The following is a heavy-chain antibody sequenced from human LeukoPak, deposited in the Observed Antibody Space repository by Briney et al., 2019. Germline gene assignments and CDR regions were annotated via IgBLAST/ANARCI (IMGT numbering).Heavy chain of an antibody. CDR1: GFTFSSYG. J-gene: IGHJ4*02. D-gene: IGHD3-22*01. CDR3: AKDYYYDSNHFDY. CDR2: ISDTGGST. V-gene: IGHV3-23*01. Sequence: GGSLRLSCASSGFTFSSYGMCWVRQAPGQGLERVSAISDTGGSTYYADSVKGRFAISRDNPKNTLYLQMNSLRAEDTAVYYCAKDYYYDSNHFDYWGQGTLVTVSS.